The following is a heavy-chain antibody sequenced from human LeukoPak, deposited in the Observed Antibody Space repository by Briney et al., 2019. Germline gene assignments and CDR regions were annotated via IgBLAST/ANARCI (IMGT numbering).Heavy chain of an antibody. Sequence: GGSLRLSCAASGFTFSYFWMSWVRHAQGKGLGRVAIINLDGTERHYVDSVKGRFTISRDNARKSLYLQMNSLRDEDTAVYYCARDNVGATPFDYWGQGTLVTVSS. V-gene: IGHV3-7*05. CDR2: INLDGTER. D-gene: IGHD1-26*01. CDR3: ARDNVGATPFDY. J-gene: IGHJ4*02. CDR1: GFTFSYFW.